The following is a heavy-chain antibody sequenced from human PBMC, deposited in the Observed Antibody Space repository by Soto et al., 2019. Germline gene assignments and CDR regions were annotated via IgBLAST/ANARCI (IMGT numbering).Heavy chain of an antibody. Sequence: EVQVVESGGGLVQPGGSLRLSCAASGFTFGSNWMSWVCQAPGKGLEWVANIKRDGSEKYYVDSVKGRFTISRDNAKNTLYLQMNSLRADDTAVYYCASLEWESTGYADYWGQGTLVTVSS. V-gene: IGHV3-7*03. D-gene: IGHD3-3*01. CDR2: IKRDGSEK. J-gene: IGHJ4*02. CDR1: GFTFGSNW. CDR3: ASLEWESTGYADY.